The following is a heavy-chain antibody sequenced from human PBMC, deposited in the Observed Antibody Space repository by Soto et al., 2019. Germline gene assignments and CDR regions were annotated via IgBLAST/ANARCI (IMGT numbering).Heavy chain of an antibody. CDR1: GYTFTRYY. Sequence: ASVKVSCKASGYTFTRYYMHWVRQAPGQGLEWMGWINPNSGGTNYAQKFQGRVTMTRDTSISTAYMELSRLRSDDTAVYYCARSYSGYDRYYYGMDVWGQGTTVTVSS. CDR3: ARSYSGYDRYYYGMDV. V-gene: IGHV1-2*02. D-gene: IGHD5-12*01. CDR2: INPNSGGT. J-gene: IGHJ6*02.